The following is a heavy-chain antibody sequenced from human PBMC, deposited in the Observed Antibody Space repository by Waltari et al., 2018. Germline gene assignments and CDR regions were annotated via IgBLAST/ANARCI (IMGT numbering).Heavy chain of an antibody. CDR1: GGSFSGYY. CDR2: INHSVST. V-gene: IGHV4-34*01. Sequence: QVQLQQWGAGLLKPSETLSLTCAVYGGSFSGYYWSWIRQPPGKGLEWIGEINHSVSTNYNPSLKSRVTISVDTSKNQFSLKLSSVTAADTAVYYCARAWISLILGATSAFDIWGQGTMVTVS. D-gene: IGHD1-26*01. J-gene: IGHJ3*02. CDR3: ARAWISLILGATSAFDI.